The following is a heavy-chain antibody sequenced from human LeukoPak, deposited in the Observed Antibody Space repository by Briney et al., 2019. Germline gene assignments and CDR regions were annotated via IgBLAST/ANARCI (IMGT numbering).Heavy chain of an antibody. V-gene: IGHV3-48*04. J-gene: IGHJ6*04. Sequence: GGSLRLSCAASGFTFSTYTMNWVRQAPGKGLEWVSYISSSGSTIYYADSVKGRFTISRDNAKNSLYLQMNSLRAEDTAVYYCAELGITMIGGVWGKGTTVTISS. CDR3: AELGITMIGGV. D-gene: IGHD3-10*02. CDR1: GFTFSTYT. CDR2: ISSSGSTI.